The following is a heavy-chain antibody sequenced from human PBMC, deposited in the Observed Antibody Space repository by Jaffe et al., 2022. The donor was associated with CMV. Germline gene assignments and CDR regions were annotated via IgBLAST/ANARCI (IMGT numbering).Heavy chain of an antibody. Sequence: QVQLQESGPGLVKPSETLSLTCTVSGGSISSYYWSWIRQPPGKGLEWIGYIYYSGSTNYNPSLKSRVTISVDTSKNQFSLKLSSVTAADTAVYYCARQSPPLYYDSTYDAFDIWGQGTMVTVSS. D-gene: IGHD3-22*01. V-gene: IGHV4-59*01. J-gene: IGHJ3*02. CDR2: IYYSGST. CDR3: ARQSPPLYYDSTYDAFDI. CDR1: GGSISSYY.